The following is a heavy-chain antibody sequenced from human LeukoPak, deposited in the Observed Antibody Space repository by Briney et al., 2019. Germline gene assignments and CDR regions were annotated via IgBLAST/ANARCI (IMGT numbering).Heavy chain of an antibody. CDR2: ISVSRSTI. J-gene: IGHJ3*02. CDR3: ARDEEHAFDI. V-gene: IGHV3-48*04. Sequence: ASVKVSCKASGFTFSSYSMNWVRQAPGKGLEWVSYISVSRSTIYYADSVKGRFTISRDNAKNSLYLQMNSLRAEDTAVYYCARDEEHAFDIWGQGTMVTVSS. CDR1: GFTFSSYS.